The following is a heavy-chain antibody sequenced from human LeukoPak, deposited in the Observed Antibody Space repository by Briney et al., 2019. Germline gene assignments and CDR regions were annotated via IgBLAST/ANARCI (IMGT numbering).Heavy chain of an antibody. CDR2: IIPIFGTA. J-gene: IGHJ3*02. CDR3: ARGGYCSSTSCYGHAFDI. CDR1: GGTFSIYA. V-gene: IGHV1-69*05. D-gene: IGHD2-2*01. Sequence: SVKVSCKASGGTFSIYAISWVRQAPGQGLEWMGGIIPIFGTANYAQKFQGRVTITTDESTSTAYMELSSLRSEDTAVYYCARGGYCSSTSCYGHAFDIWGQGTMVTVSS.